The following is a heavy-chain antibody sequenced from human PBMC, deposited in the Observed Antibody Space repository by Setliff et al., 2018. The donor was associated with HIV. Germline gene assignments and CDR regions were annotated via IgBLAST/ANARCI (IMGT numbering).Heavy chain of an antibody. V-gene: IGHV3-48*03. D-gene: IGHD1-26*01. J-gene: IGHJ4*02. CDR3: ARDDNLGGIDY. CDR2: IGNSGSPI. CDR1: GFTFSSYE. Sequence: GSLRLSCAASGFTFSSYEMNWVRQAPGKGLEWVSYIGNSGSPIYYADSVKGRFTISRDNAKNSLYLQMNGLRAEDTAVYYCARDDNLGGIDYWGQGTLVTVSS.